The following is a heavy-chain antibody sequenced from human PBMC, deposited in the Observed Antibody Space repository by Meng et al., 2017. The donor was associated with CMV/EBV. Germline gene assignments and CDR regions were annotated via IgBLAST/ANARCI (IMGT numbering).Heavy chain of an antibody. D-gene: IGHD3-22*01. CDR1: GGSISSYY. J-gene: IGHJ3*01. CDR3: ARRTMIDAFDF. V-gene: IGHV4-59*01. Sequence: GSLRLSCTVSGGSISSYYWSWIRQPPGKGLEWIGYIYYSGSTNYNPSLKSRVTTSVDTSKNQFSLKLSSVTAADTAVYYCARRTMIDAFDFWGQGTMVTVSS. CDR2: IYYSGST.